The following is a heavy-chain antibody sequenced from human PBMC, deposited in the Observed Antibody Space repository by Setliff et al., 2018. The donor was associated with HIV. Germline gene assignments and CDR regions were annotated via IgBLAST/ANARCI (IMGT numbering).Heavy chain of an antibody. CDR1: GFSLSTSGVG. Sequence: SGPTLVKPTQTLTLTCTFSGFSLSTSGVGVGWIRQPPGKALEWLALIYWDDDKRYSPSLKSRLTITKDTSKNQVVLTMTNMDPVDTATYYCAHSSYYYDSSGYKDAFDIWGQGTMVTVSS. CDR3: AHSSYYYDSSGYKDAFDI. CDR2: IYWDDDK. V-gene: IGHV2-5*02. J-gene: IGHJ3*02. D-gene: IGHD3-22*01.